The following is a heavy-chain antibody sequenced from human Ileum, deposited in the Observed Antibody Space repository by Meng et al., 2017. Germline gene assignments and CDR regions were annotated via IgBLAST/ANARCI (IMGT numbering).Heavy chain of an antibody. J-gene: IGHJ4*02. CDR3: ARASNYYDRTGYVRFFDL. Sequence: GGSLRLSCAASGFTFTTYGMNWVRQTPGKGLEWVASITTSDTYKDYGDSVRGRFTISRDNAKNSLYLQMSSLRAEDTAVYYCARASNYYDRTGYVRFFDLWGQGTLVTVSS. CDR2: ITTSDTYK. CDR1: GFTFTTYG. D-gene: IGHD3-22*01. V-gene: IGHV3-21*01.